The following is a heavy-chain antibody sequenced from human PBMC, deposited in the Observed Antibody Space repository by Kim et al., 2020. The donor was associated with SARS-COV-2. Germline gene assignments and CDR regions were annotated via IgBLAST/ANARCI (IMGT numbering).Heavy chain of an antibody. V-gene: IGHV3-30*18. CDR2: ISYDGSNK. D-gene: IGHD3-10*01. CDR3: AKEKRSGVDYYYGMDV. CDR1: GFTFSSYG. Sequence: GGSLRLSCAASGFTFSSYGMHWVRQAPGKGLEWVAVISYDGSNKYYADSVKGRFTISRDNSKNTLYLQMNSLRAEDTAVYYCAKEKRSGVDYYYGMDVWGQGTPVTVSS. J-gene: IGHJ6*02.